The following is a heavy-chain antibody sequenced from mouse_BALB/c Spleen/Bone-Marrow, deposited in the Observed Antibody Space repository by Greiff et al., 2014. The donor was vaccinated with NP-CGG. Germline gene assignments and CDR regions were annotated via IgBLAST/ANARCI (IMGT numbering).Heavy chain of an antibody. CDR3: ANYDGFVFAY. D-gene: IGHD2-3*01. V-gene: IGHV2-3*01. Sequence: VQLQQSGPGLVAPSQSLSITCTVSGFLLISDGVSWVRQPPGKGLEWLGVIWGDGSTNYHSALISRLSISKDNSKSQVFLKLNSLQTNDTATYYCANYDGFVFAYWGQGTLVTVSA. CDR1: GFLLISDG. CDR2: IWGDGST. J-gene: IGHJ3*01.